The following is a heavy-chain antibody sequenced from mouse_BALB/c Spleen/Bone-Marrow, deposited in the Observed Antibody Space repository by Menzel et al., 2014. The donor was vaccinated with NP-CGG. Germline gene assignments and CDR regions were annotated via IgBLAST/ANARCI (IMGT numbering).Heavy chain of an antibody. CDR1: GYSFTGYF. V-gene: IGHV1-20*02. Sequence: EVQLVESGPELVKPGASVKISCKASGYSFTGYFMNWVMQSHGKSLEWIGRINPYNGDTFYNQKFKGKATLTVDKSSSTAHMELRSLASEDSAVYYCARGGLLRAMDYWGQGTSVTVSS. CDR3: ARGGLLRAMDY. CDR2: INPYNGDT. J-gene: IGHJ4*01. D-gene: IGHD2-3*01.